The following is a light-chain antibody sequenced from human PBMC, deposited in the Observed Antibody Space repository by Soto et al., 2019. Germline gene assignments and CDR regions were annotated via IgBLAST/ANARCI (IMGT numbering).Light chain of an antibody. CDR1: QSVSSGY. Sequence: EIVLTQSPCTLSLSPGEGATLSCRASQSVSSGYLAWYQQKPGQTPRLLIYSASSRATGIPDRFSGSGSGTDFTLTISRLEPEDFAVYYCQQYGNSPYTFGQGTKVEIK. V-gene: IGKV3-20*01. CDR3: QQYGNSPYT. J-gene: IGKJ2*01. CDR2: SAS.